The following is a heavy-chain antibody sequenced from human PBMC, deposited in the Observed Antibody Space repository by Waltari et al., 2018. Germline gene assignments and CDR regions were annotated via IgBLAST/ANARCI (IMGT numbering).Heavy chain of an antibody. CDR1: GGTFSSYA. D-gene: IGHD3-9*01. CDR2: ISPIFGTA. CDR3: AVRYYDILTGYEDYYGMDV. V-gene: IGHV1-69*12. Sequence: QVQLVQSGAEVKKPGSSVKVSCKASGGTFSSYAISWVRQAPGQGLEWMGGISPIFGTANYAQKFQGRVTITADESTSTAYMELSSLRSEDTAVYYCAVRYYDILTGYEDYYGMDVWGQGTTVTVSS. J-gene: IGHJ6*02.